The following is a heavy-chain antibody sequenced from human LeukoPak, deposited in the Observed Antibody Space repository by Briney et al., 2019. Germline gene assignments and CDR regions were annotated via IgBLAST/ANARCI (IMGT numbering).Heavy chain of an antibody. V-gene: IGHV3-74*01. CDR1: GFTFSNYW. Sequence: GGSVSLFHAPSGFTFSNYWMHWVRQAPGKGRVWVSRSNSDGRSRHYAHSVKRLFTLSRHNHKHTLYLQVSSLRAEDTAVYYCASASSHRIAAGGDYWGQGTLVTVSS. CDR3: ASASSHRIAAGGDY. CDR2: SNSDGRSR. J-gene: IGHJ4*02. D-gene: IGHD6-13*01.